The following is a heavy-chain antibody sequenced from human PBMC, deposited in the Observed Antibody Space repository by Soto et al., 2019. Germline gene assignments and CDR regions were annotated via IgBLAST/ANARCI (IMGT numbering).Heavy chain of an antibody. CDR2: ISWNSDNI. CDR3: AKDLYSNYGYAFDI. J-gene: IGHJ3*02. CDR1: GFTFDDYA. D-gene: IGHD4-4*01. V-gene: IGHV3-9*01. Sequence: EVQLVESGGGLVQPGRSLRLSCAASGFTFDDYAMHWVRQAPGKGLEWVSGISWNSDNIVYADSVKGRFTISRDNAKNSLYLQMNSLSAEDTALYYCAKDLYSNYGYAFDIWGQGTMVTVSS.